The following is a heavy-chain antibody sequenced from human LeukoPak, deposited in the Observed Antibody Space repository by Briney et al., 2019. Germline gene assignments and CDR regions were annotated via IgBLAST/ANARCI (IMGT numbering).Heavy chain of an antibody. Sequence: GASVKVSCKASGYTFTSYGISWVRQAPGQGLEWMGRIIPILGIANYAQKFQGRVTITADKSTSTAYMELSSLRSEDTAVYYCARDAEIMKGNYDFWSGYYSRETYYFDYWGQGTLVTVSS. D-gene: IGHD3-3*01. CDR1: GYTFTSYG. CDR3: ARDAEIMKGNYDFWSGYYSRETYYFDY. V-gene: IGHV1-69*04. CDR2: IIPILGIA. J-gene: IGHJ4*02.